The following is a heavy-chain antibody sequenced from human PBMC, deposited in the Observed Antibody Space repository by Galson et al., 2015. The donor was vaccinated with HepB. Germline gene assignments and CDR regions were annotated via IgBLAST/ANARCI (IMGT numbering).Heavy chain of an antibody. Sequence: SLRLSCAASGFTFSSYSMNWVRQAPGKGLEWVSSISSSSSYIYYADSVKGRFTISRDNAKNSLYLQMNSLRAEDTAVYYCARAIVVVSDNFDYWSQGTLVTVSS. CDR1: GFTFSSYS. CDR2: ISSSSSYI. V-gene: IGHV3-21*01. J-gene: IGHJ4*02. D-gene: IGHD2-2*01. CDR3: ARAIVVVSDNFDY.